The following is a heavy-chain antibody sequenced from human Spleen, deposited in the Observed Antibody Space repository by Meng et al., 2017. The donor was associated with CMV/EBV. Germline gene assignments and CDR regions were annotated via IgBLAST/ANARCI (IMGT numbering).Heavy chain of an antibody. J-gene: IGHJ1*01. Sequence: ASVKVSCKASGYTFIAYYIYWVRQAPGQGLEWMGWINPNSGVTNYARKFQGRVTVTRDTSITTAYMELSRLRSDDTAVYYCTRGRGDSGWSFQHWGRGTLVTVSS. V-gene: IGHV1-2*02. D-gene: IGHD6-19*01. CDR3: TRGRGDSGWSFQH. CDR2: INPNSGVT. CDR1: GYTFIAYY.